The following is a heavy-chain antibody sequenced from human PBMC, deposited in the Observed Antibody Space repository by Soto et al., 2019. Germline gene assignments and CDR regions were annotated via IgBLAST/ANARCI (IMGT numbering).Heavy chain of an antibody. CDR3: ARGPEGINWYTHPIDY. V-gene: IGHV3-74*01. CDR1: GFTFSTYW. Sequence: PGGSLILSCAASGFTFSTYWMHWVRQVPGKGLVWVSRINSDGSSTTYADSVKGRFTISRDNAKNMVYLQMNSLRVEDTAVYYCARGPEGINWYTHPIDYWGQGTLVTVSS. D-gene: IGHD6-13*01. J-gene: IGHJ4*02. CDR2: INSDGSST.